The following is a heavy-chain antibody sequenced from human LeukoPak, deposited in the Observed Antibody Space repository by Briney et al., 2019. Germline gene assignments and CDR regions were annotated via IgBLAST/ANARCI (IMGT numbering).Heavy chain of an antibody. CDR1: GNLFTNSG. V-gene: IGHV5-51*02. J-gene: IGHJ3*01. CDR2: VYPGFASDT. CDR3: ARNHYYGAGTYYNVFDAFDL. D-gene: IGHD3-10*01. Sequence: GESLKISCEGSGNLFTNSGTAWGRQMPGKGLEGLGAVYPGFASDTRYSPSFQGRVTVSADKSISTAYLQWTSLRASDSAIYYCARNHYYGAGTYYNVFDAFDLWGQGTMVTVSS.